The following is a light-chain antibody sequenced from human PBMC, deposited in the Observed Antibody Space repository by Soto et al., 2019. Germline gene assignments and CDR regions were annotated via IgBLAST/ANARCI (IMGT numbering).Light chain of an antibody. CDR1: SSDGGGDNY. J-gene: IGLJ1*01. V-gene: IGLV2-14*01. CDR3: SSYTSSSTRV. CDR2: DVS. Sequence: SGLTQPASGSGSPRQSITISCTGTSSDGGGDNYVSSYQQHPDKAPKLMIYDVSNRPSGVSNRFSGSKSGNTACLTISGLQAEDEADYYCSSYTSSSTRVFGTGTKVTVL.